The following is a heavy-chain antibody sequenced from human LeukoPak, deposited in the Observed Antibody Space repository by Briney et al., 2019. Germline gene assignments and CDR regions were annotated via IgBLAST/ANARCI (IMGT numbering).Heavy chain of an antibody. V-gene: IGHV3-43D*03. Sequence: QAGGSLRLSCAASGFTFDDYAMHWVRQAPGKGLEWVSLISWDGGSTYYADSVKGRFTISRDNSKNSLYLQMNSLRAEDTALYYCAKDIIDYGDPEDSLYFDYWGQGTLVTVSS. CDR1: GFTFDDYA. CDR3: AKDIIDYGDPEDSLYFDY. CDR2: ISWDGGST. J-gene: IGHJ4*02. D-gene: IGHD4-17*01.